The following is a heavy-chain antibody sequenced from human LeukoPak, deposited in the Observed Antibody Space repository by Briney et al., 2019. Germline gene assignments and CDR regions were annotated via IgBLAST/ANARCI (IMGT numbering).Heavy chain of an antibody. Sequence: GASVKVSCRASGYTFTSYGINWVRQAPGQGLEWMGWISVYTGNTNAAPKVQGRLTLTRGTSTTTAYMELRSLRSDDTAVYYCARDGDCSASSCSLLRYLDLWGRGTLVTVSS. D-gene: IGHD2-2*01. V-gene: IGHV1-18*01. CDR3: ARDGDCSASSCSLLRYLDL. J-gene: IGHJ2*01. CDR2: ISVYTGNT. CDR1: GYTFTSYG.